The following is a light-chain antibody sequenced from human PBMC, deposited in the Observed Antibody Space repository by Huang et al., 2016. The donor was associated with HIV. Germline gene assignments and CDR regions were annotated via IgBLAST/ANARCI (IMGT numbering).Light chain of an antibody. CDR2: DSS. V-gene: IGKV3-11*01. Sequence: EVLLTQAPATLSLFPGERASLSCWASQDVSNYLAWYQQKPGKPPRLLIYDSSNRATGVPPRFSGSGSGTYFTRTISSREPGDSAVYYCQQRGSWPPTFGQGTRLEIK. CDR3: QQRGSWPPT. CDR1: QDVSNY. J-gene: IGKJ5*01.